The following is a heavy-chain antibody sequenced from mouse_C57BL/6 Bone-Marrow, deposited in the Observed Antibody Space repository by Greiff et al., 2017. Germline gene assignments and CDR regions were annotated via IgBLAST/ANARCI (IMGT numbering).Heavy chain of an antibody. D-gene: IGHD2-3*01. CDR1: GFCFNTYA. CDR2: IRSKSNNYAT. J-gene: IGHJ3*01. V-gene: IGHV10-1*01. CDR3: VRPSDDYCGFAY. Sequence: EVKLVESGGGLVQPKGSLKLSCAASGFCFNTYAMNWVRQAPGKGLEWVARIRSKSNNYATYYAGSVKARFTISSDDSESMLYLQMNNVNTEDTAMYYCVRPSDDYCGFAYWGQGTLVTVSA.